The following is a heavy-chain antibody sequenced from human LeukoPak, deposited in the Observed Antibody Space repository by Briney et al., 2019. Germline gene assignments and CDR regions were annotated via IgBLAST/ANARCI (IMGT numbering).Heavy chain of an antibody. CDR3: KCKGFSSGRWYFFVP. CDR1: GFTFSNYS. J-gene: IGHJ5*02. V-gene: IGHV3-23*01. D-gene: IGHD3-22*01. Sequence: GGSLRLSCAASGFTFSNYSMSWVRQAPGKGLDWVSTISTNGTTTYYADSVRGQFTISRGNSKNTLYLQMNSLRAEDTAVYCVKCKGFSSGRWYFFVPWGEGRLVIVAS. CDR2: ISTNGTTT.